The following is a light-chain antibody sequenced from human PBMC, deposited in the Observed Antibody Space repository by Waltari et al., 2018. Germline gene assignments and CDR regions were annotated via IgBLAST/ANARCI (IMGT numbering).Light chain of an antibody. Sequence: QSAVTQPASVSGSPGQSITIPCTGTSSDVRRYDDVTWFQQHPGKAPKLRHYELSDRPSGVSDRFSGSKSGSTASLTISGLQAEDEADYYSSSCSTSGTPLFGGGTKLTVL. CDR3: SSCSTSGTPL. CDR1: SSDVRRYDD. V-gene: IGLV2-14*01. CDR2: ELS. J-gene: IGLJ3*02.